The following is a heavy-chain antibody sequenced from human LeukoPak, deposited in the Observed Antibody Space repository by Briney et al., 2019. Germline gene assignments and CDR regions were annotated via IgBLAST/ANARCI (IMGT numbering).Heavy chain of an antibody. D-gene: IGHD1-26*01. CDR3: ARDQGDSGSDWFDP. V-gene: IGHV1-2*02. J-gene: IGHJ5*02. Sequence: ASVKVSCKASGYTFTGYYMHWVRQAPGQGLEWMGWINPNSGGTNYAQKFQGRVTMTRDTSISTAYMELSRLRSDDTAVYYCARDQGDSGSDWFDPWGQGTLVTVSS. CDR2: INPNSGGT. CDR1: GYTFTGYY.